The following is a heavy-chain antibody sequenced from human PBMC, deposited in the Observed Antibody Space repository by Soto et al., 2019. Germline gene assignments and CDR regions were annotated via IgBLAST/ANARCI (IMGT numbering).Heavy chain of an antibody. J-gene: IGHJ3*02. Sequence: QEHLVESGGGVVQPGRSLRLSCAASGFTSSNYAIHWVRQAPGKGLEWVALISFDGGTKYYADSVKGRFTLSRDNSKNTVSVEMNSLRDDDSAVYYCARRAAADVLSVAFDMWGHGTMVIVSS. CDR2: ISFDGGTK. CDR3: ARRAAADVLSVAFDM. V-gene: IGHV3-30-3*01. D-gene: IGHD6-13*01. CDR1: GFTSSNYA.